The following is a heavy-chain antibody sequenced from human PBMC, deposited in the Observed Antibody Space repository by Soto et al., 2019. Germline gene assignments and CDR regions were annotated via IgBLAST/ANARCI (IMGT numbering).Heavy chain of an antibody. V-gene: IGHV1-2*02. CDR3: ASPHSSGWYLHY. CDR1: GYTFTGYY. Sequence: ASVKVSCKASGYTFTGYYMHWVRQAPGQGLEWMGWINPNSGGTNYAQKFQGRVTMTRDTSISTAYMELSSLRSEDTAVYYCASPHSSGWYLHYWGQGTLVTVSS. D-gene: IGHD6-19*01. J-gene: IGHJ4*02. CDR2: INPNSGGT.